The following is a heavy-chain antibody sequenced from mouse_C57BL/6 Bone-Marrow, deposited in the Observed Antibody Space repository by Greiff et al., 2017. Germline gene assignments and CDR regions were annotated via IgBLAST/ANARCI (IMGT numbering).Heavy chain of an antibody. D-gene: IGHD1-1*01. V-gene: IGHV5-9-1*02. Sequence: EVQLVESGEGLVKPGGSLKLSCAASGFTFSSYAMSWVRQTPEKRLEWVAYISSGGDYIYYADTVKGRFTISRDNARNTLYLQMSSLKSEDTAMYYCTRDQYYGSSFYFDYWGQGTTLTVSS. J-gene: IGHJ2*01. CDR3: TRDQYYGSSFYFDY. CDR2: ISSGGDYI. CDR1: GFTFSSYA.